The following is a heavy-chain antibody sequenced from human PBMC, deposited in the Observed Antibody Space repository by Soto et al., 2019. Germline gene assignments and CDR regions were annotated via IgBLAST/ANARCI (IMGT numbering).Heavy chain of an antibody. Sequence: QVQLVESGGGVVQPGRSLRLSCAAPGFTFSSYGMHWVRQAPGKGLEWVADIWYDGSNKYYADSVKGRFTISRDNSKNTLYLEMNSLRAEDTAVYYCAREISSGSLDYWGQGTLVTVSS. CDR3: AREISSGSLDY. V-gene: IGHV3-33*01. CDR2: IWYDGSNK. CDR1: GFTFSSYG. J-gene: IGHJ4*02. D-gene: IGHD3-10*01.